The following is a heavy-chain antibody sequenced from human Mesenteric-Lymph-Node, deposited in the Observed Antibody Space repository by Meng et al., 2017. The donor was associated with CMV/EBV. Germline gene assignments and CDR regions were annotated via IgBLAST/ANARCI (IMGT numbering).Heavy chain of an antibody. V-gene: IGHV1-46*04. CDR2: INPSGGRT. CDR1: GYNFTSYY. J-gene: IGHJ4*02. Sequence: CKASGYNFTSYYIHWVRQAPGQGLEWLAIINPSGGRTSYAQKLQGRVTMTRDTSTSTVYMELSSLRSEDTAVYYCARDRATVVSSPGYWGQGTLVTVSS. D-gene: IGHD4-23*01. CDR3: ARDRATVVSSPGY.